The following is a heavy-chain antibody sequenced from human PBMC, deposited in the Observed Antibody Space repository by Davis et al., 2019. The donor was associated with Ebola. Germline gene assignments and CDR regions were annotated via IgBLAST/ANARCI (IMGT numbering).Heavy chain of an antibody. V-gene: IGHV1-2*02. CDR3: GRTLGSREDALDV. CDR1: GYTFTGNY. D-gene: IGHD3-10*01. Sequence: ASVQVSCQATGYTFTGNYFHWVRQPPGHGLAWMGWINPNNGGENYPQNFQGRVTVTAETSTNTVYMDLGSLRSDDTAVYYCGRTLGSREDALDVWGRGTLVTVS. CDR2: INPNNGGE. J-gene: IGHJ3*01.